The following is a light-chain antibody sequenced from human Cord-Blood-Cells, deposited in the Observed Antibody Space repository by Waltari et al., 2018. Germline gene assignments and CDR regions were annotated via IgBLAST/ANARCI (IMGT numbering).Light chain of an antibody. Sequence: QSALTQPASVSGSPGQAITIPCPGTSSDGGGYNYVSWYQQHPGKAPKLMIYEVSNRPSGVSNRFSGSKSGNTASLTISGLQAEDEADYYCSSYTSSSTPYVFGTGTKVTVL. CDR1: SSDGGGYNY. CDR3: SSYTSSSTPYV. CDR2: EVS. V-gene: IGLV2-14*01. J-gene: IGLJ1*01.